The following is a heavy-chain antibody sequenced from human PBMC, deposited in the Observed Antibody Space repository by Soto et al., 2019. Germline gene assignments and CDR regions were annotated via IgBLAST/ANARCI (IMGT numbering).Heavy chain of an antibody. CDR2: FDPEDGET. CDR3: ARVHCSAGTCLDGLDF. V-gene: IGHV1-24*01. J-gene: IGHJ6*02. Sequence: ASVKVSCKVSGYTLTELSMHWVRQAPGKGLEWMGGFDPEDGETIYAQKFQGRVTMTEDTSTDTAYMELSSLRSEDTAVYYCARVHCSAGTCLDGLDFWGQGTTVTVSS. CDR1: GYTLTELS. D-gene: IGHD2-15*01.